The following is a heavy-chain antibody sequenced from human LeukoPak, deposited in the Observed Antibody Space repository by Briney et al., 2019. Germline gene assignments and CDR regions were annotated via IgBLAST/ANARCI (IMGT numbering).Heavy chain of an antibody. J-gene: IGHJ4*02. CDR3: ATNLGRGYFHY. CDR2: ISSDSSYI. CDR1: GFTFSSYS. V-gene: IGHV3-21*01. Sequence: GGSLRLSCAASGFTFSSYSMNWVRQAPGKGLEWVSSISSDSSYIYYADSVKGRFTISRDNAKNSLYLQMNSLRAEDTAVYYCATNLGRGYFHYWGQGTLVTVSS.